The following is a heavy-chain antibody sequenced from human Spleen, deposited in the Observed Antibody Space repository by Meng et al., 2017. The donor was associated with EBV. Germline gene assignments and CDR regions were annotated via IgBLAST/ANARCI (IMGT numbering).Heavy chain of an antibody. CDR3: ARFYTYGDVPSEADS. CDR2: IKDTGST. Sequence: QVQLQQGGAGLLKPSETLSRTCAVYGASLRGHYWSWIRQAPGKGLEWIGEIKDTGSTNYNLSLKGRVTISVDKSNNQFSLKLTSVTAADTAVYYCARFYTYGDVPSEADSWGQGNLVTVSS. CDR1: GASLRGHY. D-gene: IGHD4-17*01. J-gene: IGHJ4*02. V-gene: IGHV4-34*01.